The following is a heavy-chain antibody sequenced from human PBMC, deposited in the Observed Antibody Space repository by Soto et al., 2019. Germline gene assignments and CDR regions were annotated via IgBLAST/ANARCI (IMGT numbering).Heavy chain of an antibody. D-gene: IGHD2-2*01. V-gene: IGHV3-23*01. CDR3: AKYTQLPITDENIVVVPAAESVFDY. J-gene: IGHJ4*02. CDR1: GFTFSSYA. Sequence: GGSLRLSCAASGFTFSSYAMSWVRQAPGKGLEWVSAISGSGGSTYYADSVKGRFTISRDNSKNTLDVQMNSLRAEDTAVYYCAKYTQLPITDENIVVVPAAESVFDYWGQGTLVTVSS. CDR2: ISGSGGST.